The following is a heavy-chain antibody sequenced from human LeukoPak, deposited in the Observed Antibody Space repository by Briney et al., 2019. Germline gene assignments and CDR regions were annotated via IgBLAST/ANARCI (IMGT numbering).Heavy chain of an antibody. CDR2: IFFSGTT. CDR3: ARDLAY. D-gene: IGHD3-16*01. V-gene: IGHV4-59*12. J-gene: IGHJ4*02. CDR1: SVSLTNYY. Sequence: SETLSLTCTVSSVSLTNYYWSWIRQPPGKGLEWIGYIFFSGTTNYNPSLKSRVTISVDTSKNQFSLKLSSVTAADTAVYYCARDLAYWGQGILVTVSS.